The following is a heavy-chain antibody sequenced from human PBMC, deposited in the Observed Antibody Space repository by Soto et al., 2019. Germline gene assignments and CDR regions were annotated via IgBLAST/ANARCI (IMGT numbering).Heavy chain of an antibody. Sequence: SETLSLTCTVSGGSISSYYWSWIRQPPGKGLEWIGYIYYSGSTNYNPSLKSRVTISVDTSKNQFSLKLSSVTAADTAVYYCARHASGATSAVLWYYYYMDVWGKGTTVTVSS. J-gene: IGHJ6*03. V-gene: IGHV4-59*08. CDR3: ARHASGATSAVLWYYYYMDV. CDR2: IYYSGST. D-gene: IGHD2-21*01. CDR1: GGSISSYY.